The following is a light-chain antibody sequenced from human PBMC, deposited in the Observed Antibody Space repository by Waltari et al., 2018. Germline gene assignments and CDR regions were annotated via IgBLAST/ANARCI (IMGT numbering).Light chain of an antibody. CDR1: QTVDKY. V-gene: IGKV1-39*01. J-gene: IGKJ1*01. CDR2: TAS. CDR3: QQSYFAPWT. Sequence: DIQMTQSPSSLSASVGDRVTITCRASQTVDKYLHWYQQKPGKAPKLLIYTASRLQSGVPSRFSGSGSGTDFTLTISSLQPEDFATYYCQQSYFAPWTFGQGTKVESK.